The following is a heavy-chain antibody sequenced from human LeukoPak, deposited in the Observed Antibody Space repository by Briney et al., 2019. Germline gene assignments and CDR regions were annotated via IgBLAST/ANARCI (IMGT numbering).Heavy chain of an antibody. CDR2: ISSSSSTI. V-gene: IGHV3-48*01. CDR3: ARGKYQLLLTYYYYYGMDV. J-gene: IGHJ6*02. D-gene: IGHD2-2*01. CDR1: GFTFSSYS. Sequence: GGSLRLSCAASGFTFSSYSMNWVRQAPGKGLEWVSYISSSSSTIYYADSVKGRFTISRDNAKNSLYLQMNSLRAEDTAVYYCARGKYQLLLTYYYYYGMDVWGQGTTVTVSS.